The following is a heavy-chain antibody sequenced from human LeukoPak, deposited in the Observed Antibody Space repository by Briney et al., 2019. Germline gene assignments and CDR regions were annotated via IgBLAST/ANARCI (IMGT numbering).Heavy chain of an antibody. CDR3: AREQDDFWSGSYYYYGMDV. D-gene: IGHD3-3*01. V-gene: IGHV3-48*02. CDR2: ISGSSSSI. CDR1: GFIFSSYS. Sequence: GGSLRLSCAASGFIFSSYSLNWVRQAPGKGLEWVSYISGSSSSIHYADSVKGRFTISRDNAKNSLYLQMNSLRDGDTAVYYCAREQDDFWSGSYYYYGMDVWGQGTTVTVSS. J-gene: IGHJ6*02.